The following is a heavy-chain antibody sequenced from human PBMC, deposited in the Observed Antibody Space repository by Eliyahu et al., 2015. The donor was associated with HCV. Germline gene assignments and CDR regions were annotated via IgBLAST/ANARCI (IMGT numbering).Heavy chain of an antibody. V-gene: IGHV3-53*02. CDR3: ARVFSQYDLLTGYSPYYFDY. CDR2: IYSGGTX. J-gene: IGHJ4*02. CDR1: GFTVTSNY. Sequence: EVQLVETGGGLIQPGGSLRLSXAVSGFTVTSNYMSWVRQAPGKGLEWVXVIYSGGTXYXADSVKGRFAISRDNSKNTLYLEMNSLRAEDTAVYYCARVFSQYDLLTGYSPYYFDYWGQGTLVTVSS. D-gene: IGHD3-9*01.